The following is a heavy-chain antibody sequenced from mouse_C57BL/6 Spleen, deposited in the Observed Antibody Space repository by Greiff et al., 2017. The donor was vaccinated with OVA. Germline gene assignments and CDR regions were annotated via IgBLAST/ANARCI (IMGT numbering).Heavy chain of an antibody. J-gene: IGHJ2*01. CDR2: IDPETGGT. D-gene: IGHD2-2*01. CDR3: TRYGFHY. V-gene: IGHV1-15*01. CDR1: GYTFTDYE. Sequence: VKLMESGAELVRPGASVTLSCKASGYTFTDYEMHWVKQTPVHGLEWIGAIDPETGGTAYNQKFKGKAILTADKSSSTAYMELRSLTSEDSAVYYCTRYGFHYWGQGTTLTVSS.